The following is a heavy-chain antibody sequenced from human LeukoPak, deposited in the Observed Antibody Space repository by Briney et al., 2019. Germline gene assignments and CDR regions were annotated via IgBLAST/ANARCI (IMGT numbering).Heavy chain of an antibody. J-gene: IGHJ4*02. CDR2: ISGSGGST. CDR1: GFTFSSYA. Sequence: PGGSLRLSCAASGFTFSSYAMCWVRQAPGKGLEWVSDISGSGGSTYYADSVKGRFTISRDNSKSTLYLQMNSLRAEDTAVYYCAKDRYSSAYYFDDWGQGTLVTVSS. D-gene: IGHD5-18*01. CDR3: AKDRYSSAYYFDD. V-gene: IGHV3-23*01.